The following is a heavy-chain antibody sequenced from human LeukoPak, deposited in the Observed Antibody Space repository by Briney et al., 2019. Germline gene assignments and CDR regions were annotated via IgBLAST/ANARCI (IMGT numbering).Heavy chain of an antibody. D-gene: IGHD6-6*01. V-gene: IGHV3-30*02. CDR1: GFTFSTYG. J-gene: IGHJ4*02. Sequence: GGSLRLSCAASGFTFSTYGMHWVRQAPGKGPEWVAFIWYDGSDKYYADSVRGRFTISRDNSKNTLFLQMNSLRPEDTAVYYCAKDHSSTSSPDYWGQGTLVTVSS. CDR3: AKDHSSTSSPDY. CDR2: IWYDGSDK.